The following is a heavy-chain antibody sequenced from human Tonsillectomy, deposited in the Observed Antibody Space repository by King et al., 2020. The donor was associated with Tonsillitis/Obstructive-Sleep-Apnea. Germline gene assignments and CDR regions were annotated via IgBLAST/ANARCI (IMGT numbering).Heavy chain of an antibody. CDR3: ARVNIVVVPAAIRGNYGMDV. V-gene: IGHV1-18*01. CDR2: ISAYNGNT. J-gene: IGHJ6*02. Sequence: QLVQSGAEVKKPGASVKVSCKASGYTFTSYGISWVRQAPGQGLEWMGWISAYNGNTNYAQKLQGRVTMTTDTSTSTAYMELRSLRSDDTAVYYCARVNIVVVPAAIRGNYGMDVWGQGTTVTVSS. CDR1: GYTFTSYG. D-gene: IGHD2-2*02.